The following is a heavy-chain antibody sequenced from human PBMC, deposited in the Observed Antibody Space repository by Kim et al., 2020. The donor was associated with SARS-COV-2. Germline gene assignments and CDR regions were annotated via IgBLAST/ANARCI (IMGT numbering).Heavy chain of an antibody. V-gene: IGHV1-2*02. J-gene: IGHJ6*02. Sequence: GPVKVSCKASGYTFTAYQMHWVRQAPGQGLEWMGWISPNSGDTNYAQNFQGRVTMTRATSFRTVYMELSGLRSDDTAVYYCARKVDGYYYDMDVWGQGTTVTVSS. D-gene: IGHD3-9*01. CDR3: ARKVDGYYYDMDV. CDR2: ISPNSGDT. CDR1: GYTFTAYQ.